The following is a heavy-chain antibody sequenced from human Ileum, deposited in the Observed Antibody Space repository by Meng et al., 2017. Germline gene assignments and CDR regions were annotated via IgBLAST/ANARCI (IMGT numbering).Heavy chain of an antibody. CDR3: ARDSLVGAPFDY. CDR1: GFTFSDYY. Sequence: LHPVESGGGLVQPGWYLRLSCAASGFTFSDYYMGWGRQAPGKGLEWVSYISPSGTTTFYLDSVRGRFTISRDNAKNSLYLQMNSLRAEDTAVYYCARDSLVGAPFDYWGHGTLVTVSS. CDR2: ISPSGTTT. D-gene: IGHD1-26*01. J-gene: IGHJ4*01. V-gene: IGHV3-11*01.